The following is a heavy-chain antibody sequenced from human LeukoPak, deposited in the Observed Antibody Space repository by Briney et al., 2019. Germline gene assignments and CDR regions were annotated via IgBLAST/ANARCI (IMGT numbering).Heavy chain of an antibody. CDR1: GGSFSGYY. Sequence: PSETLSLTCAVYGGSFSGYYWSWIRQPPGKGLEWIGEINHSGSTNYNPSLKSRGTISVDTSKNQFSLKLSSVTAADTAVYYCARKKYYDILTGLYNWFDPWGQGTLVTVSS. J-gene: IGHJ5*02. D-gene: IGHD3-9*01. CDR3: ARKKYYDILTGLYNWFDP. V-gene: IGHV4-34*01. CDR2: INHSGST.